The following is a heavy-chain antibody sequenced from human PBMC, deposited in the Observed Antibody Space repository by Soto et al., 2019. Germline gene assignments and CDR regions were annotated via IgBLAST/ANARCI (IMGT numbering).Heavy chain of an antibody. J-gene: IGHJ4*02. CDR1: GGSISSSSYY. D-gene: IGHD2-15*01. CDR2: TYYSGST. CDR3: ARQSGRFTEEPEFDY. Sequence: SETLSLTCTVSGGSISSSSYYWGWIRQPPGKGREWIGSTYYSGSTYYNPSLESRVTIYVDTSKNQFSLKLRSVTAADTAVYYCARQSGRFTEEPEFDYWGQGTLVTVSS. V-gene: IGHV4-39*01.